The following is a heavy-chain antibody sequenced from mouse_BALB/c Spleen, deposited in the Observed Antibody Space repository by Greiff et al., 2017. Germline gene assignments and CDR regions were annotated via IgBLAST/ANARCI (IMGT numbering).Heavy chain of an antibody. D-gene: IGHD2-2*01. J-gene: IGHJ4*01. CDR1: GYAFSSYW. V-gene: IGHV1-80*01. CDR2: IYPGDGDT. CDR3: ARSGLRHAMAY. Sequence: QVQLQQSGAELVRPGSSVKISCKASGYAFSSYWMNWVKQRPGQGLEWIGQIYPGDGDTNYNGKFKGKATLTADKSSSTAYMQLSSLTSEDSAVYFCARSGLRHAMAYWGQGTSVTVSS.